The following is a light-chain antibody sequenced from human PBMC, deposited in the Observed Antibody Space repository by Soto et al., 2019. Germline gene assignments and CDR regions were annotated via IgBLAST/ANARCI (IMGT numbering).Light chain of an antibody. V-gene: IGKV3-20*01. CDR1: QSVSSSY. Sequence: EIVLTQSPGTLSLSPGERATLSCRASQSVSSSYLAWYQQKPGQAPRLLIYGASIRATGIPDRFNGSGSGTDFALTISRLEAEDFAVYYCQQYGSSPRTVVQGTKVEIK. J-gene: IGKJ1*01. CDR3: QQYGSSPRT. CDR2: GAS.